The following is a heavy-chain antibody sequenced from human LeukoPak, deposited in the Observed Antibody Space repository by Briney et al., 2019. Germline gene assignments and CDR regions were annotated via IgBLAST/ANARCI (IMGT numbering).Heavy chain of an antibody. CDR1: GFTFSSYW. Sequence: PGGSLRLSWAASGFTFSSYWMSWVRQAPGEGLEWVANIKQDGNEKYYMDSVKGRFTISRDNAKNSLDLQLNNLRAEDTAVYYCARDTLGEGEDANYAVYYFDYWGQGTPVTVSS. V-gene: IGHV3-7*01. J-gene: IGHJ4*02. CDR2: IKQDGNEK. CDR3: ARDTLGEGEDANYAVYYFDY. D-gene: IGHD4/OR15-4a*01.